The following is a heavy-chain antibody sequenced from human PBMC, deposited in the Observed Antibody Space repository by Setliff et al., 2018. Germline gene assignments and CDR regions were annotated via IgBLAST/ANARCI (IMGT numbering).Heavy chain of an antibody. J-gene: IGHJ4*02. Sequence: SETLSLTCTVSGVSVASHYWSWIRQPAGKVPEWIGLIQGTGNTNYNPSLQSRATISIDTSKNQISLKITSVTAADTALYSCAGTPARGTTWLSPFDYWGQGIQVTVSS. CDR1: GVSVASHY. D-gene: IGHD3-9*01. V-gene: IGHV4-4*07. CDR2: IQGTGNT. CDR3: AGTPARGTTWLSPFDY.